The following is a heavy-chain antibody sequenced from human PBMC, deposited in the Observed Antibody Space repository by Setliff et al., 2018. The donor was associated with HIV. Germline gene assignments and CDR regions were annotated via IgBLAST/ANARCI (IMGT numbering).Heavy chain of an antibody. D-gene: IGHD5-12*01. V-gene: IGHV4-59*03. J-gene: IGHJ5*02. CDR2: ISPTGNT. CDR1: GASISSYY. Sequence: SETLSLTCSVSGASISSYYWSWIREPPGKGLEGIGYISPTGNTNYNPSPKSRVTISTYTSKYQFSLNLRSVTAADTAGYFCAKSSPSIGYISDPWGQGTLVTVSS. CDR3: AKSSPSIGYISDP.